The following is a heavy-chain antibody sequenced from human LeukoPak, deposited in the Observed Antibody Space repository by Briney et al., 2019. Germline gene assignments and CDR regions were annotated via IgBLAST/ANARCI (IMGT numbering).Heavy chain of an antibody. CDR2: IYYSGST. CDR1: GGSISRYY. D-gene: IGHD3-22*01. Sequence: SETLSLTCTVSGGSISRYYWSWIRQPPGKGLEWIGYIYYSGSTNYNPSLKSRVTISVDTSKNQFSLKLRSVTAADTAVYYCARDLGYYDSSGYYHAAFDIWGQGTMVTVSS. V-gene: IGHV4-59*01. J-gene: IGHJ3*02. CDR3: ARDLGYYDSSGYYHAAFDI.